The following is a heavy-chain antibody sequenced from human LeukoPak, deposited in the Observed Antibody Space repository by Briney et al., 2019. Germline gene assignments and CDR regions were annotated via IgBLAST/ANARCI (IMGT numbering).Heavy chain of an antibody. Sequence: GGSLRLSCAASGFTFDNYAMNWVRQAPGKGLEWVSGISSSGSSTYYADSVKGRFTISRDNSENTLYLQMNSLRADDTAVYYCAKGGYSSSSPFDYWGQGTLVTVSS. V-gene: IGHV3-23*01. D-gene: IGHD6-13*01. CDR2: ISSSGSST. J-gene: IGHJ4*02. CDR3: AKGGYSSSSPFDY. CDR1: GFTFDNYA.